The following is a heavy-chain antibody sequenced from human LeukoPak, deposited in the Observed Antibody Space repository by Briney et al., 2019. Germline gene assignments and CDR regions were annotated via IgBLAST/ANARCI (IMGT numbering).Heavy chain of an antibody. D-gene: IGHD2-2*02. Sequence: SETLSLTXTVSGYSFDSGYYWGWVRQPPGKGLEWIANIYYSGSTSYNPSLKSRVTVSIDTSKNKFSLKLYSVSAADTALYYCASLYCISTSCYTIDYWGQGTLVTVSS. CDR3: ASLYCISTSCYTIDY. CDR1: GYSFDSGYY. CDR2: IYYSGST. V-gene: IGHV4-38-2*02. J-gene: IGHJ4*02.